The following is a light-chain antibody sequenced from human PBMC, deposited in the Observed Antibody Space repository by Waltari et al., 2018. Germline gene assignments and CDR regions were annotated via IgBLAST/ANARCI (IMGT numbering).Light chain of an antibody. Sequence: ETVLTQSRDSHSVTPKEKVTITCRASQSIGSSLHWYQQKPGQAPKLLIKYASQSISGVPSRFSGSGSGTDFTLTINSLEAEDAATYYCHQSSSLPYTFGQGTKLEIK. V-gene: IGKV6-21*02. CDR3: HQSSSLPYT. CDR2: YAS. CDR1: QSIGSS. J-gene: IGKJ2*01.